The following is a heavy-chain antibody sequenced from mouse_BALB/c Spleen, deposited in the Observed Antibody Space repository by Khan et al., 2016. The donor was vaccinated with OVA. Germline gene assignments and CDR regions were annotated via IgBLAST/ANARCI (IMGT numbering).Heavy chain of an antibody. J-gene: IGHJ1*01. CDR1: GFSLTNYG. V-gene: IGHV2-9*02. Sequence: QVQLKESGPAMVAPSQSLSITCTVSGFSLTNYGVHWVRQPPGKGLEWLGLIWAGGRTNYNSALMSRLSISKDNSKSQVFLKMNSLQAYDTAIYYCARFFGNYGWYFDVWGAGTTVTVSS. D-gene: IGHD2-1*01. CDR2: IWAGGRT. CDR3: ARFFGNYGWYFDV.